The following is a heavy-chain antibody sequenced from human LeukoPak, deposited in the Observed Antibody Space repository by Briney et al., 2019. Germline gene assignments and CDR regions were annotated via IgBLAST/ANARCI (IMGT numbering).Heavy chain of an antibody. CDR3: ARHGSGASLALYP. Sequence: PSETLSLTCTVSGGSMSSYYWSWIRQSPGKGLEWVGYISYSGTTNYNPSLKSRDTISLGTSKNRFSLNLTSVTAADTAVYYCARHGSGASLALYPWGQGTLVTVSS. V-gene: IGHV4-59*08. CDR1: GGSMSSYY. CDR2: ISYSGTT. J-gene: IGHJ5*02. D-gene: IGHD3-10*01.